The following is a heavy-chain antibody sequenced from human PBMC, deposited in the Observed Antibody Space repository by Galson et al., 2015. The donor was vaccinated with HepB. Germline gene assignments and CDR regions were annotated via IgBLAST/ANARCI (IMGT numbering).Heavy chain of an antibody. D-gene: IGHD3-10*01. CDR3: ALLRSRAPRNWSGP. V-gene: IGHV3-53*01. CDR2: IYSGGST. CDR1: GFTVSSNY. J-gene: IGHJ5*02. Sequence: SLRLSCAASGFTVSSNYMSWVRQAPGKGLEWVSTIYSGGSTTYADSAKGRYTISRDNSTNTLYLQMNSLRAEDTAVYYCALLRSRAPRNWSGPSAQGTLVAVSS.